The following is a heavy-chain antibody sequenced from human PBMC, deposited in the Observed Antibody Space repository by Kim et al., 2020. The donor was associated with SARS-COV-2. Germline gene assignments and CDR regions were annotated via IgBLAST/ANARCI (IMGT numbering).Heavy chain of an antibody. Sequence: GGSLRLSCAASGFTFSDYYMSWIRQAPGKGLEGVSYISSSSSYTNYSDSVKGRFTISRDNAKNSLYLQMSSLRAEDTDGYYGARVGVDYFWGCYRGYYY. CDR1: GFTFSDYY. CDR3: ARVGVDYFWGCYRGYYY. CDR2: ISSSSSYT. D-gene: IGHD3-16*02. V-gene: IGHV3-11*05. J-gene: IGHJ6*01.